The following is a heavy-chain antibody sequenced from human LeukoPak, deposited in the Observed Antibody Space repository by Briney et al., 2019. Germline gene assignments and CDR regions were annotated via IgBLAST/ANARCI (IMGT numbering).Heavy chain of an antibody. CDR3: ARDLGVINAFDI. D-gene: IGHD3-22*01. V-gene: IGHV1-69*06. J-gene: IGHJ3*02. CDR1: GGTFSSYA. CDR2: ITPIFGTA. Sequence: SVKVSCKASGGTFSSYAISWVRQAPGQGLEWMGGITPIFGTANYAQKFQGRVTITADKSTSTAYMELSSLRSEDTAVYYCARDLGVINAFDIWGQGTMVTVSS.